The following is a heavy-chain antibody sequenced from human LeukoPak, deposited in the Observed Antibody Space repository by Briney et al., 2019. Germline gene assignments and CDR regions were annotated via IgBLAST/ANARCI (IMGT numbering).Heavy chain of an antibody. V-gene: IGHV4-61*01. D-gene: IGHD3-22*01. J-gene: IGHJ4*02. CDR3: ASPRSYYDSSGYYIY. CDR1: GGSVSSGSYY. Sequence: SETLSLTCTVSGGSVSSGSYYWSWIRQPPGKGLEWIGYIYYSGSTNYNPSLKSRVTISVDTSKNQFSLKLSSVTAADTAVYYCASPRSYYDSSGYYIYWGQGTLVTVSS. CDR2: IYYSGST.